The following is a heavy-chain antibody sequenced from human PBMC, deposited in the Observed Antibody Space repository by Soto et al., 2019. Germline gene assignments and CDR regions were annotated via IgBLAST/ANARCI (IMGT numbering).Heavy chain of an antibody. J-gene: IGHJ4*02. CDR2: ISYDGSNK. Sequence: QVQLVESGGGVVQPGRSLRLSCAASGSTFRSYGMHWVRQAPGKGLEWVAAISYDGSNKSYVDSVKGRFTISRDNSENTLYLQMNSLRAEDTAVYYCAKDTYYHDSTGYYVFDYWGQGTLVTVSS. D-gene: IGHD3-22*01. V-gene: IGHV3-30*18. CDR3: AKDTYYHDSTGYYVFDY. CDR1: GSTFRSYG.